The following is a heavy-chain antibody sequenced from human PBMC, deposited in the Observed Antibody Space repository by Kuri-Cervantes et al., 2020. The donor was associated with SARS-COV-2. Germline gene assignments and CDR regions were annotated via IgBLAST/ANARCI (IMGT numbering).Heavy chain of an antibody. CDR2: ISWNSGSI. CDR1: GFNFDDYA. J-gene: IGHJ6*03. D-gene: IGHD4-11*01. CDR3: AREGHDYSNLRTPYYYYYYTDV. Sequence: SLKISCAASGFNFDDYAMHWVRQAPGKGLEGVSGISWNSGSIGYADSVKGRFTISRDNAKNSLYLQMNSLRAEDTAVYYCAREGHDYSNLRTPYYYYYYTDVWGKGTTVTVSS. V-gene: IGHV3-9*01.